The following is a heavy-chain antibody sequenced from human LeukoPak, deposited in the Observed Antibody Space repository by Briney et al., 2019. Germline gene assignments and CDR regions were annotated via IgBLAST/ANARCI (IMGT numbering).Heavy chain of an antibody. J-gene: IGHJ4*02. CDR1: GGSISSYY. CDR3: ARSASGITGTTG. CDR2: IYYSGST. Sequence: PSETLSLTCTVSGGSISSYYWSWIRQPPGKGLEWIGYIYYSGSTNYNPSLKSRVTISVDTSKNQFSLKLSSVTAADTAVYYCARSASGITGTTGWGQGTLVTVSS. D-gene: IGHD1-14*01. V-gene: IGHV4-59*12.